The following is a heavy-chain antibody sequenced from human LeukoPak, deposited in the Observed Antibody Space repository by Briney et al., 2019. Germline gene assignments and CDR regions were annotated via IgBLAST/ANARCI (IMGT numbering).Heavy chain of an antibody. CDR1: GYTFTSYD. Sequence: ASVKVSCKASGYTFTSYDINWVRQAPGQGLEWMGIINPSGGSTSYAQKFQGRVTMTRDMSTSTVYMELSSLRSEDTAVYYCARDRNSGYDYDAFDIWGQGTMVTVSS. CDR2: INPSGGST. D-gene: IGHD5-12*01. CDR3: ARDRNSGYDYDAFDI. V-gene: IGHV1-46*01. J-gene: IGHJ3*02.